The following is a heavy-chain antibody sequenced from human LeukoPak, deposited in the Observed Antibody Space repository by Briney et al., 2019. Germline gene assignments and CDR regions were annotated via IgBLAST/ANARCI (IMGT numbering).Heavy chain of an antibody. CDR3: ATGYCSSTSCYARGYYYYYGMDV. CDR2: FDPEDGET. CDR1: GYTLTELS. Sequence: GASVRVSCKVSGYTLTELSMHWVRQAPGKGLEWMGGFDPEDGETIYAQKFQGRVTMTEDTSTDTAYMELSSLRSEDTAVYYCATGYCSSTSCYARGYYYYYGMDVWGQGTKVTVSS. V-gene: IGHV1-24*01. D-gene: IGHD2-2*01. J-gene: IGHJ6*02.